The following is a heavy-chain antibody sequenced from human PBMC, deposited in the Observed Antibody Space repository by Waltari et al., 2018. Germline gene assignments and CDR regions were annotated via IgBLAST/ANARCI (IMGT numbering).Heavy chain of an antibody. Sequence: EVQVVESGGGLVQPGGSLSLSCAASGFTFGSYWLSWVRQAPGKGLEWLANIKQDGSQTYYVDSVKGRFTISRDNAKNSLFLQMNSLRADDTAVYYCARLGYCSSANCFYGMDVWGQETTVTVSS. D-gene: IGHD2-2*01. CDR3: ARLGYCSSANCFYGMDV. CDR1: GFTFGSYW. CDR2: IKQDGSQT. J-gene: IGHJ6*02. V-gene: IGHV3-7*01.